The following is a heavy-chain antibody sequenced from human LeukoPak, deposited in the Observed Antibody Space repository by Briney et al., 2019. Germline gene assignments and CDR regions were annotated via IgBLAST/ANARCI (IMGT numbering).Heavy chain of an antibody. D-gene: IGHD1-26*01. CDR3: ARRSGAYRKKPPFDY. CDR1: GYSFTTYW. V-gene: IGHV5-51*01. Sequence: GESLKISCKGSGYSFTTYWIGWVRQMPGKGLEWMGIIYPGDSDTRYSPSFQGQVTISADKSITTAYLQWSSLKASDTAMYYCARRSGAYRKKPPFDYWGQGTLVTVSS. J-gene: IGHJ4*02. CDR2: IYPGDSDT.